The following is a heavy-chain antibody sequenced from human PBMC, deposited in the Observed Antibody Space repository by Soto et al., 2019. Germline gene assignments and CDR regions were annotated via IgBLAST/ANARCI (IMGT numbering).Heavy chain of an antibody. D-gene: IGHD3-16*01. CDR2: IFWVGCGT. CDR1: GSTIDDYA. V-gene: IGHV3-9*01. J-gene: IGHJ4*02. Sequence: EVQVVESGGGLVQPGGSLTLSCVVSGSTIDDYAMHWVRQVPGKGLGWVSGIFWVGCGTGYADSVKGRFTISRDRAKNSLLLQMNSLRIEDTAVYYCGKDLSPGGLDSWGQGTLVTVSS. CDR3: GKDLSPGGLDS.